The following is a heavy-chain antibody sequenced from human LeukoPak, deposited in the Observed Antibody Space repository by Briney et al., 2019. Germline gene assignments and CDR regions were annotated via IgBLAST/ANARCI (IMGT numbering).Heavy chain of an antibody. Sequence: GGSLRLSCAASGFTFSNYAMSWVRQAPGKGLELVSAISGSGGSTNYADSVKGRFTISRDNSKNTLYLQMNSLRVEDTAVYYCAKDLWYSSSQGGSDIWGQGTMVSVSS. CDR3: AKDLWYSSSQGGSDI. CDR2: ISGSGGST. J-gene: IGHJ3*02. D-gene: IGHD6-19*01. CDR1: GFTFSNYA. V-gene: IGHV3-23*01.